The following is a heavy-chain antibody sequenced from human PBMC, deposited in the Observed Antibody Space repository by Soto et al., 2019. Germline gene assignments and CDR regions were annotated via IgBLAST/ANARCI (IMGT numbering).Heavy chain of an antibody. Sequence: GSLRLSCAASGFTFSSYAMSWVRQAPGKGLEWVSAISGSGGSTYYADSVKGRFTISRDNSKNTLYLQMNSLRAEDTAVYYCAKDLGYCSGGSCYYDWFDPWGQGTLVTVSS. CDR2: ISGSGGST. D-gene: IGHD2-15*01. CDR3: AKDLGYCSGGSCYYDWFDP. CDR1: GFTFSSYA. J-gene: IGHJ5*02. V-gene: IGHV3-23*01.